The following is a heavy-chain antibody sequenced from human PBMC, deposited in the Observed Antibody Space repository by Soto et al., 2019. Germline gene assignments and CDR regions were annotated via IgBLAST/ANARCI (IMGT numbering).Heavy chain of an antibody. CDR3: AREPYGDSQYFDY. J-gene: IGHJ4*02. V-gene: IGHV3-30*04. D-gene: IGHD2-21*02. CDR1: GFTFNSLS. Sequence: QVQLVESGGDMVQAGTSLRLSCTGSGFTFNSLSLHWVRQGPDKGLEWVAVVSFDGKVTYYADSVKGRFIVSRDNSKXXXXXXXNSLRAEDTAVYYCAREPYGDSQYFDYWGQGTPVTVSS. CDR2: VSFDGKVT.